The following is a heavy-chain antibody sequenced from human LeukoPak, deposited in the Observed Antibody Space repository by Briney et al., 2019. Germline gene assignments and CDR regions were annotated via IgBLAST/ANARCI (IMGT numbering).Heavy chain of an antibody. CDR1: GYTFPSYF. CDR3: ARTAARRFDY. Sequence: ASVKVSCKASGYTFPSYFMHWVRQAPGQGLEWMGIINPTGCSTTYAQKFQGRVTMTRDTSTSTVYMELSSLRSDDTAVYYCARTAARRFDYWGQGTLVTVSS. V-gene: IGHV1-46*01. J-gene: IGHJ4*02. CDR2: INPTGCST. D-gene: IGHD6-6*01.